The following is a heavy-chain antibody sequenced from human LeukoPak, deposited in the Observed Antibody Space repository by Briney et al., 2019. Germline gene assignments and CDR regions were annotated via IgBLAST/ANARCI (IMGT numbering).Heavy chain of an antibody. CDR1: GGSISSYY. D-gene: IGHD2-2*01. J-gene: IGHJ6*03. CDR3: ARVKRGYCSSTSCPDSRWNYYYYYYMDV. CDR2: IYYSGST. Sequence: SETLSLTCTVSGGSISSYYWSWIRQPPGKGLEWIGYIYYSGSTNYNPSLKSRVTISVDTSKNQFSLKLSSVTAADTAVYYCARVKRGYCSSTSCPDSRWNYYYYYYMDVWGKGTTVTVSS. V-gene: IGHV4-59*12.